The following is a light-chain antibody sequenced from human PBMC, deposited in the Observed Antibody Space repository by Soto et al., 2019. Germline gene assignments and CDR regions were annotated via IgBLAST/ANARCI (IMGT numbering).Light chain of an antibody. Sequence: QSVVTQPPSVSAAPGQKVTISCSGSSSSIGNNYVSWYQQLPGTAPKLLIYDNNKRPSGIPDRFSGSKSGTSATLGITGLQTGHEADYYCGTWDSSLSALYVFGTGTKLTVL. CDR3: GTWDSSLSALYV. CDR2: DNN. V-gene: IGLV1-51*01. CDR1: SSSIGNNY. J-gene: IGLJ1*01.